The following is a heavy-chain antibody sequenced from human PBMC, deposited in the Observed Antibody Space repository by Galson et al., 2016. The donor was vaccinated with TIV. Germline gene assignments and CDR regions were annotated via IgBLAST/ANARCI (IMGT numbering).Heavy chain of an antibody. V-gene: IGHV3-21*01. D-gene: IGHD3-3*01. J-gene: IGHJ4*01. CDR2: ISSTLSDT. CDR3: VSSRGTDFWRSFDF. Sequence: SLRLSCAASGFTFSGYSMNWVRQAPGKGLEWVSFISSTLSDTFYADSVKGRFSISRDNTKNSVYLKMNNLSAEDMAVYYCVSSRGTDFWRSFDFWGHGTLVTVSS. CDR1: GFTFSGYS.